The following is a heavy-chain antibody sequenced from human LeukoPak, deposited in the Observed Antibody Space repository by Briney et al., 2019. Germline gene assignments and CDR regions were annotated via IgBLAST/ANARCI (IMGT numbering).Heavy chain of an antibody. Sequence: GGSLRLSCPASGFTLSSNYMSWLRQAPGKGLAWVSVIYSGGSTYYADSVKGRFTISRDNSKNTLYLQMNSLRAEDTAVYYCARGRYCSGGSCYYYYYYMDVWGKGTTVTVSS. CDR1: GFTLSSNY. V-gene: IGHV3-53*01. CDR2: IYSGGST. CDR3: ARGRYCSGGSCYYYYYYMDV. J-gene: IGHJ6*03. D-gene: IGHD2-15*01.